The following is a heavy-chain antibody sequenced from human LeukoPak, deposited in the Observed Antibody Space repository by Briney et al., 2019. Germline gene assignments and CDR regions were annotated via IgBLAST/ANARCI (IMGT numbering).Heavy chain of an antibody. Sequence: GGSLRLSCVASGLPIADFAMHWVRQAPGKGLEWVSLISSDGVSTFYADSVKGRFSISRDNSKNSLYLEMNSLRTEDAAMYYCAKESGKFDYWGQGTLVGVSS. CDR1: GLPIADFA. CDR2: ISSDGVST. CDR3: AKESGKFDY. J-gene: IGHJ4*02. V-gene: IGHV3-43*02.